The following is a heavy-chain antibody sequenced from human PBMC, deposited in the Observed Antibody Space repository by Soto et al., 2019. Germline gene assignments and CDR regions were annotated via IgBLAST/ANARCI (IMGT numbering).Heavy chain of an antibody. Sequence: PSVTLSLTCTGSAGSISIYYCRQIRHDAWMGLEWIGRMYISWSAFYKPSLKSRVTMSVDTSKNQFSQKLSSVPAADSAVYYCARDVRLTSCGVVTYYYGSGGGGQGTTVTVFS. V-gene: IGHV4-4*07. CDR2: MYISWSA. CDR1: AGSISIYY. J-gene: IGHJ6*02. CDR3: ARDVRLTSCGVVTYYYGSGG. D-gene: IGHD3-3*01.